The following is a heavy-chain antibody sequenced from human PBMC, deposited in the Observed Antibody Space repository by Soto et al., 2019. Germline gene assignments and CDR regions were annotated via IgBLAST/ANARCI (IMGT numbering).Heavy chain of an antibody. Sequence: QVQLVQSGAEVKKPGSSVKVSCKASGGTFSSYTISWVRQAPGQGLEWMGRIIPILGIANYAQKFQGRVMITADKSTSTAYMELSSLRSEDTAVYYCARAYYYDSSGYYLWGQGTLVTVSS. CDR1: GGTFSSYT. V-gene: IGHV1-69*02. CDR3: ARAYYYDSSGYYL. J-gene: IGHJ5*02. CDR2: IIPILGIA. D-gene: IGHD3-22*01.